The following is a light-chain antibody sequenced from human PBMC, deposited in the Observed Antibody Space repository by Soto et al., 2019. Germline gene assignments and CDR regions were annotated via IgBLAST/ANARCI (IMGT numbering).Light chain of an antibody. CDR3: QHYDDWPRT. J-gene: IGKJ1*01. CDR1: QSVSSSY. Sequence: EIVMTQSPATLSVSPGERATLSCRASQSVSSSYLAWYQQKPGQSPRLLIFGASTRATGVPDRFSGSGSGAEFILTISSLQSEDFAIYYCQHYDDWPRTFGLGTKVDIK. V-gene: IGKV3-15*01. CDR2: GAS.